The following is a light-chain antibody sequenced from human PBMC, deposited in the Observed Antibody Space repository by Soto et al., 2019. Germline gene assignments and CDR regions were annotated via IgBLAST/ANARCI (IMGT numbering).Light chain of an antibody. CDR2: DAS. J-gene: IGKJ2*01. CDR3: QQYNTYFYT. V-gene: IGKV1-5*01. Sequence: DIQMTQSPTTLSASMGDRVTIACRASTTVTKYLAWYQKKPGEAPKLLISDASTLESGVPSRFSGSASGTEFTLTSTRLQPDDFATYYCQQYNTYFYTFGQGTKLEFK. CDR1: TTVTKY.